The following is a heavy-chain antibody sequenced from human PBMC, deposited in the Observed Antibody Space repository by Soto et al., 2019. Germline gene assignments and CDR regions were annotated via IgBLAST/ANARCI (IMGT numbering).Heavy chain of an antibody. CDR2: ISSSSSYI. V-gene: IGHV3-21*01. D-gene: IGHD6-6*01. Sequence: TGGSLRLSCAASGFTFSSYSMNWVRQAPGKGLEWVSSISSSSSYIYYADSVKGRFTISRDNAKNSLYLQMNSLRAEDTAVYYCARDSSIAAQFDHWGQGTLVTVSS. CDR1: GFTFSSYS. CDR3: ARDSSIAAQFDH. J-gene: IGHJ4*02.